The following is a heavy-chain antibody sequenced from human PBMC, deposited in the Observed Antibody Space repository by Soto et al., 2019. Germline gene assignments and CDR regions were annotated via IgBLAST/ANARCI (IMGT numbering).Heavy chain of an antibody. CDR1: GGTFSTYT. Sequence: QVQLVQSGAEVKKPGSSVKVSCKASGGTFSTYTVSWVRQAPGQGLEWMGGVIPIFRTANYAPKFQGRVTVPPVESTSPDYMELSSLRSEATAVYYCARRYCISTSCHYYGMDVWGQGTTVTVSS. J-gene: IGHJ6*02. D-gene: IGHD2-2*01. V-gene: IGHV1-69*05. CDR3: ARRYCISTSCHYYGMDV. CDR2: VIPIFRTA.